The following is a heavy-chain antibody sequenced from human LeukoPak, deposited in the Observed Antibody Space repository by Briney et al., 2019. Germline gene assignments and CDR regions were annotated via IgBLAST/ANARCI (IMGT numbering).Heavy chain of an antibody. V-gene: IGHV4-34*01. D-gene: IGHD5-18*01. CDR3: ARGVHSYGLYYFDY. J-gene: IGHJ4*02. CDR1: GGSFSGYY. CDR2: VNHSGST. Sequence: SETLSLTCAVYGGSFSGYYWSWIRQPPGKGLEWIGEVNHSGSTNYNPSLKSRVTISVDTSKNQFSLKLSSVTAADTAVYYCARGVHSYGLYYFDYWGQGTLVTVSS.